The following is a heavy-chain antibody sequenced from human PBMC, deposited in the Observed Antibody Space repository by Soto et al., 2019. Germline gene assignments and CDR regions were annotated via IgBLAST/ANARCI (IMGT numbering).Heavy chain of an antibody. CDR1: GGSFSGYY. CDR3: ARSPRWSGLANWFDP. D-gene: IGHD2-15*01. Sequence: TSETLSLTCGVYGGSFSGYYLSWIRQPPGKGLEWIGEINHSGSTDYNPSLTSRVTISIDTSKNRFSLKLTSVTAADTAVYFCARSPRWSGLANWFDPWGQGTLVTVYS. CDR2: INHSGST. V-gene: IGHV4-34*01. J-gene: IGHJ5*02.